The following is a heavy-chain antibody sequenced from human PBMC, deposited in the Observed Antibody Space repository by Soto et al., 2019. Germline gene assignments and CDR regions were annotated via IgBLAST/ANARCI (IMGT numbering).Heavy chain of an antibody. V-gene: IGHV1-18*04. Sequence: QVLLVQSGAEVKKPGASVKVSCKASGYSFSTYGVSWVRQAPGQGLEWMGWLNTGDGNTAYAQKLQGRITLTTDTYTTTAYMELRSLRSDDTAIYYCARGENYGSARDDFDHWGQGTLVTVSS. J-gene: IGHJ4*02. D-gene: IGHD3-10*01. CDR1: GYSFSTYG. CDR3: ARGENYGSARDDFDH. CDR2: LNTGDGNT.